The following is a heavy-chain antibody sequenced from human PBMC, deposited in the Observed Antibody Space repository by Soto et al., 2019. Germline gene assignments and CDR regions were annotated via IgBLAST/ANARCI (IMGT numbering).Heavy chain of an antibody. Sequence: SLRLSCAASGFTFSSYSMNFVRQAPGKGLEWVSYINSSSSTIYYADSVKGRFTISRDNAKNSLYLQMNSLRAEDTAVYYCARDFVQVVPAALYYYYYYYMDVWGKGTTVTVSS. V-gene: IGHV3-48*01. CDR3: ARDFVQVVPAALYYYYYYYMDV. J-gene: IGHJ6*03. CDR1: GFTFSSYS. D-gene: IGHD2-2*01. CDR2: INSSSSTI.